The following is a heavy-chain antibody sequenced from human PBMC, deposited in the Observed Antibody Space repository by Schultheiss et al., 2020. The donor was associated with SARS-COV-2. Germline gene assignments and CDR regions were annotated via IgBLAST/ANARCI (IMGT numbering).Heavy chain of an antibody. V-gene: IGHV4-34*01. J-gene: IGHJ3*02. Sequence: SETLSLTCAVYGGSFSGYYWSWIRQPPGKGLEWIGEINHSGSTNYNPSLKSRVTISVDTSKNQFSLKLSSVTAADTAVYYCARAPTYGSGPLDIWGQGTMVTVSS. D-gene: IGHD3-10*01. CDR2: INHSGST. CDR3: ARAPTYGSGPLDI. CDR1: GGSFSGYY.